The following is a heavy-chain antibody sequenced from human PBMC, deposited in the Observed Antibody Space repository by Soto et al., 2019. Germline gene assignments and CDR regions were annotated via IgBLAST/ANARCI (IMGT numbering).Heavy chain of an antibody. D-gene: IGHD3-22*01. Sequence: GGSLRLSCAASGFTFSSYGMHWVRQAPGKGLEWVAVISYDGSNKYYADSVKGRFTISRDNPKNTLYLQMNSLRAEDTAVYYCAKDQVRRAVYYYYGMDVWGQGTTVTVSS. V-gene: IGHV3-30*18. CDR2: ISYDGSNK. J-gene: IGHJ6*02. CDR1: GFTFSSYG. CDR3: AKDQVRRAVYYYYGMDV.